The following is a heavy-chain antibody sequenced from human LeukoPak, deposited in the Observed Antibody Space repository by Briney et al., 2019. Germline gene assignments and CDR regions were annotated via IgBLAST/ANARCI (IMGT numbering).Heavy chain of an antibody. Sequence: GSLRLSCAASGFTFSSYGMHWVRQAPGKGLEWVAVIWYDGSNKYYADSVKGRFTISRDNSKNTLYLQMNSLRAEDTAVYYCAKGLSPYSSGWYDYWGQGTLVTVSS. D-gene: IGHD6-19*01. CDR3: AKGLSPYSSGWYDY. J-gene: IGHJ4*02. V-gene: IGHV3-33*06. CDR2: IWYDGSNK. CDR1: GFTFSSYG.